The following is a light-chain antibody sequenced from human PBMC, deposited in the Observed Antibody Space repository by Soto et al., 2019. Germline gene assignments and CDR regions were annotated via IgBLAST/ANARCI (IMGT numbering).Light chain of an antibody. J-gene: IGKJ1*01. V-gene: IGKV1-9*01. CDR3: QQLYNYPRT. CDR1: QGIASY. Sequence: DIQLTQSPSLVSASVGDRVSITCRASQGIASYLAWFQQKPGKAPELLIFAASTLRSGVPLRFSGSGSGTEYTLTISSLQPEDFATYYCQQLYNYPRTFGQGT. CDR2: AAS.